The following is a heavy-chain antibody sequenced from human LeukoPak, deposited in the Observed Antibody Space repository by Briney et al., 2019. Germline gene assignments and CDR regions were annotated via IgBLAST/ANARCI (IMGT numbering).Heavy chain of an antibody. V-gene: IGHV4-34*01. D-gene: IGHD3-22*01. CDR1: GGSFSGYY. CDR2: INHSGST. CDR3: ARGYYYYDSSGYYPAFDY. Sequence: SETLSLTCAVYGGSFSGYYWSWIRQPPGKGLEWIGEINHSGSTNYNPSLKSRVTISVDTSKNQFSLKLSSVTAADTAVYYCARGYYYYDSSGYYPAFDYWGQGTPVTVSS. J-gene: IGHJ4*02.